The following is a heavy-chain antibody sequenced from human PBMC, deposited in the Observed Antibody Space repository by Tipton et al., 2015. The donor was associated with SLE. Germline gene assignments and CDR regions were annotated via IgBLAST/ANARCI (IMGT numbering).Heavy chain of an antibody. CDR1: GGSISSGGYY. V-gene: IGHV4-31*03. D-gene: IGHD3-10*01. J-gene: IGHJ3*02. Sequence: TLSLTCSVSGGSISSGGYYWSWIRQHPGKGLEWIGYIYYSGNTYYNPSLESRITISTDTSKNEFSLKLSSVTAADTAIYYCASPGGGSGSFDAFDIWGQGIMVTVSS. CDR3: ASPGGGSGSFDAFDI. CDR2: IYYSGNT.